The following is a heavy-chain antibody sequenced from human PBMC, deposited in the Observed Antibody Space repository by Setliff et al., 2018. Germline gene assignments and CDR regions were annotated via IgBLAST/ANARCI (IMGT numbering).Heavy chain of an antibody. Sequence: PGGSLRLSCAASGFTFSGYYMQWVRQAPGKGLEWVGRIKSKTDGGTTDYAAPVKGRFTISRDDSKNTLYLQMNSLETEDTAVYYCSTLTTVTTSPLWGQGTLVTVSS. CDR1: GFTFSGYY. CDR3: STLTTVTTSPL. D-gene: IGHD4-17*01. CDR2: IKSKTDGGTT. J-gene: IGHJ4*02. V-gene: IGHV3-15*01.